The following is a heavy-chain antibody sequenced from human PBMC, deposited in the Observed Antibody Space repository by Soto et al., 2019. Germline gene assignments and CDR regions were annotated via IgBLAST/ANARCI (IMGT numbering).Heavy chain of an antibody. CDR1: RYTFTGYY. CDR3: ARVEIGLFGELRTGYGMDV. V-gene: IGHV1-2*02. Sequence: GASVKVSCQXSRYTFTGYYMHWVRQAPGQGLEGMGWINPNSGGTNYAQKLQGRVTMTSDTSISTDYIELSRLRADDAAVYYCARVEIGLFGELRTGYGMDVWGQGTTVTVSS. J-gene: IGHJ6*02. CDR2: INPNSGGT. D-gene: IGHD3-10*02.